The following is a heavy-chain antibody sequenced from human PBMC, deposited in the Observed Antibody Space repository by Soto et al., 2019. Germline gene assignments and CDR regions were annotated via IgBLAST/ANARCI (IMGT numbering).Heavy chain of an antibody. D-gene: IGHD5-12*01. CDR1: GGSISSGGYY. J-gene: IGHJ5*02. V-gene: IGHV4-31*03. CDR3: AREEGGGYDHRWFDP. CDR2: IYYSGST. Sequence: QVQLQESGPGLVKPSQTLSLTCTVSGGSISSGGYYWSWIRQHPGKGLEWIGYIYYSGSTYYNPSLKSRVTISVDTSKNQFSLKLSSVTSADTAVYYCAREEGGGYDHRWFDPWGQGTLVTVSS.